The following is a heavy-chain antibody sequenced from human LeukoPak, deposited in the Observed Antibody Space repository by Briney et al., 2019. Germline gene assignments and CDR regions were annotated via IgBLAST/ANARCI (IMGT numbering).Heavy chain of an antibody. V-gene: IGHV1-46*01. CDR3: ARDQGQWLVKYYFDY. CDR1: GYTFTSYY. J-gene: IGHJ4*02. Sequence: ASVKVSCKASGYTFTSYYMHWVRQAPGQGLEWMGIINPSGGNTSYAQKFQGRVTMTRDTSTSTVYMELSSLRSEDTAVYYCARDQGQWLVKYYFDYWGQGTLVTVSS. CDR2: INPSGGNT. D-gene: IGHD6-19*01.